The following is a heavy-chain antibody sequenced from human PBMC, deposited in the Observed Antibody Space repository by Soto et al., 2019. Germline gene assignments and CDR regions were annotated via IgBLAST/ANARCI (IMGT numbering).Heavy chain of an antibody. V-gene: IGHV1-46*01. CDR3: ARALVTYCGGHCYAFDY. J-gene: IGHJ4*02. CDR2: INPSGGST. D-gene: IGHD2-21*02. CDR1: GYTFTSYY. Sequence: ASVKVSCKASGYTFTSYYMHWVLQAPGQGLEWMGIINPSGGSTSYAQKFQGRVTMTRDTSTSTAYMELSSLRSEDTAVYYCARALVTYCGGHCYAFDYWGQRTLVTVSS.